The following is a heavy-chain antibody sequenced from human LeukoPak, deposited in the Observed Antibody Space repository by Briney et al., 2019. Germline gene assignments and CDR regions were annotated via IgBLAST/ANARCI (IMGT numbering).Heavy chain of an antibody. V-gene: IGHV1-18*01. CDR1: GYTFSSYG. Sequence: ASVKVSCKASGYTFSSYGITWVRQAPGQGLEWMGWISPYNGNTNYAQKLQGRVTMTTDTSTSTAYMELRSLRSDNTAVYYCASGTLVRGVIAFDYWGQGTLVTVS. CDR3: ASGTLVRGVIAFDY. D-gene: IGHD3-10*01. J-gene: IGHJ4*02. CDR2: ISPYNGNT.